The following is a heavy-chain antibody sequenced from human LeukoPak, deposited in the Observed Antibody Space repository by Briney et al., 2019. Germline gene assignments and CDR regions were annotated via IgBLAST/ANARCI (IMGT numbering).Heavy chain of an antibody. CDR1: GYTLTELS. D-gene: IGHD5-24*01. Sequence: ASVKVSCKVSGYTLTELSMHWVRQAPGKGLEWMGGFDFEDGETIYAQKFQGRVTMTDDTSTDTAYMELSSLRSEDTAVYYCATDLLLETATSTTWGQGTLVTVSS. CDR2: FDFEDGET. J-gene: IGHJ5*02. CDR3: ATDLLLETATSTT. V-gene: IGHV1-24*01.